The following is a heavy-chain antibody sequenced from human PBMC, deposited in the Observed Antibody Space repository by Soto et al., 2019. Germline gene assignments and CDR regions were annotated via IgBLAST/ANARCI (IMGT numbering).Heavy chain of an antibody. CDR2: IYYRGGT. V-gene: IGHV4-39*01. CDR3: ARSSSSGWYAVTCFDP. J-gene: IGHJ5*02. Sequence: PSETLSLTCTVSGGSISSSSYYWGCIRQPPGKGLEWIGSIYYRGGTYYNPSLKSRVTISVDTSKNQFSLKLSSVTAAETAVYYRARSSSSGWYAVTCFDPWRQGTLVTVSS. CDR1: GGSISSSSYY. D-gene: IGHD6-19*01.